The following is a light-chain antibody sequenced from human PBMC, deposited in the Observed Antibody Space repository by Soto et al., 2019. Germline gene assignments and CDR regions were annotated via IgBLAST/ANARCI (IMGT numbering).Light chain of an antibody. CDR2: EAS. J-gene: IGKJ1*01. Sequence: DIQMTQSPSTLSASVGDSVTITCRASQSINNWLAWYQQKPGKAPKLLIYEASSLQSGVPSRFSGSGSGTDFTLTISRLEPEDFAVYYCQQYGSSPPWTFGQGTKVDIK. V-gene: IGKV1-5*01. CDR1: QSINNW. CDR3: QQYGSSPPWT.